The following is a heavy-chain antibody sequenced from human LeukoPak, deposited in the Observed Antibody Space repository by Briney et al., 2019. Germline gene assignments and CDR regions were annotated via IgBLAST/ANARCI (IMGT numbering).Heavy chain of an antibody. J-gene: IGHJ4*02. V-gene: IGHV4-39*07. CDR1: GGSINSGSYY. Sequence: SETLSLTCTVSGGSINSGSYYWGWIRQPPGKGLEWIGSISYSGSTYDNPSLKSRVTISVDTSKNQFFLKLSSVTAADTAVYYCASAGPSWDIAVAGTGIVWGQGTLVTVSS. CDR2: ISYSGST. CDR3: ASAGPSWDIAVAGTGIV. D-gene: IGHD6-19*01.